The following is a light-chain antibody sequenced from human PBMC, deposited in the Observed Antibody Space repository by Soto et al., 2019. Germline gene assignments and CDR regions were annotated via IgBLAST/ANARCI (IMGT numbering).Light chain of an antibody. CDR3: QQYGVTPPNT. CDR2: AAS. V-gene: IGKV1-9*01. CDR1: QDISNY. Sequence: DIQMTQSPSSLSASVGDRVTITCRASQDISNYLVWYQQTPGKAPKLPIYAASTLQSGVPSRFSGSGSGTDFTLTISGLEPEDFALYYCQQYGVTPPNTFGGGTKVDI. J-gene: IGKJ4*01.